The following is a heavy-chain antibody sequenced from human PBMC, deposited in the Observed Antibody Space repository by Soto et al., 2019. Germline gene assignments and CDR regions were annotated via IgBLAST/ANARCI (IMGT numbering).Heavy chain of an antibody. CDR1: GGTFSSYT. D-gene: IGHD6-13*01. CDR3: ARPRIAGDAFDI. J-gene: IGHJ3*02. Sequence: QVQLVQSGAEVKKPGSSVKVSCKASGGTFSSYTISWVRQAPGQGLEWMGRIIPILGIANYAQKFKGRVTITADKSTSTAYMELSSLRSEDTAVYYCARPRIAGDAFDIWGQGTMVTVSS. V-gene: IGHV1-69*02. CDR2: IIPILGIA.